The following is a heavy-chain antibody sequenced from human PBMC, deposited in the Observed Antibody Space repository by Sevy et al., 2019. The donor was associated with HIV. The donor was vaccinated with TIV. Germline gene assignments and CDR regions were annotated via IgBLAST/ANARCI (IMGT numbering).Heavy chain of an antibody. D-gene: IGHD2-21*01. J-gene: IGHJ6*03. CDR1: GFAFSDTS. CDR2: IRNSPNRYTT. CDR3: VRGPNCGVGGCQQISPYCLDV. V-gene: IGHV3-72*01. Sequence: GGSLRLSCAASGFAFSDTSVAWVRQAPGKGLEWVGRIRNSPNRYTTEYAGSVEGRFTISRDDSRHSLYLQMNSLKTEDSAVYYCVRGPNCGVGGCQQISPYCLDVWGIGATVTVSS.